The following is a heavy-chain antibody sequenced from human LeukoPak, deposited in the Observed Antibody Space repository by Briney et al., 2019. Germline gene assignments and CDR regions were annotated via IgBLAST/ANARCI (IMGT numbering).Heavy chain of an antibody. CDR2: INHSGST. CDR3: VRDRYASGNFWTTFDY. J-gene: IGHJ4*02. CDR1: GGSFSGYY. D-gene: IGHD3/OR15-3a*01. Sequence: SETLSLTCAVYGGSFSGYYWSWIRQPPGKGLEWIGEINHSGSTNYNPSLKSRVTISVDTSKNQFSLKLSSVTAADTAVYYCVRDRYASGNFWTTFDYWGQGTLVTVSS. V-gene: IGHV4-34*01.